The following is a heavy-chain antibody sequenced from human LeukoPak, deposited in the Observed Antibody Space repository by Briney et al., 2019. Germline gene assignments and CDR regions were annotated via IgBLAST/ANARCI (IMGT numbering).Heavy chain of an antibody. CDR1: GFTFSSYA. J-gene: IGHJ3*02. D-gene: IGHD4-17*01. CDR2: ISYDGSSK. V-gene: IGHV3-30-3*01. Sequence: GGSLRLSCAASGFTFSSYAIHWVRQAPGKGLEWVAVISYDGSSKKYADSVKGRFTISRDNSKNTLYLQMNSLRAEDTAVYYCAKDQYGEAFDIWGPGTMVTVSS. CDR3: AKDQYGEAFDI.